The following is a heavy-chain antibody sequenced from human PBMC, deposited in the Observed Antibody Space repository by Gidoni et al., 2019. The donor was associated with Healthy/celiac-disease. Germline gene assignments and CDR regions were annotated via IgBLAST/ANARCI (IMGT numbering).Heavy chain of an antibody. CDR3: ARYHEGYDWATVTELYFDL. J-gene: IGHJ2*01. V-gene: IGHV4-39*01. D-gene: IGHD4-17*01. CDR2: IYYSGST. Sequence: QLQLQESGPGLVKPSETLSLTCTVSGGSISSSSYYWGWIRQPPGKGLEWIGSIYYSGSTYYNPSLKSRVTISVDTSKNQFSLKLSSVTAADTAVYYCARYHEGYDWATVTELYFDLWGRGTLVTVSS. CDR1: GGSISSSSYY.